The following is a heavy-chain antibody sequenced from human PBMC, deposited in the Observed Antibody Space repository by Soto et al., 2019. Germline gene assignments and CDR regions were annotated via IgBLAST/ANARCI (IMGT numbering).Heavy chain of an antibody. V-gene: IGHV1-69*02. D-gene: IGHD1-7*01. CDR3: ARGANRITGTTSQPYNWFDP. J-gene: IGHJ5*02. CDR2: IIPILGIA. CDR1: GGTFSSYT. Sequence: ASVKVSCKASGGTFSSYTISWVRQAPGQGLEWMGRIIPILGIANYAQKFQGRVTITADKSTSTAYMELSSLRSEDTAVYYCARGANRITGTTSQPYNWFDPWGQGTLVTVSS.